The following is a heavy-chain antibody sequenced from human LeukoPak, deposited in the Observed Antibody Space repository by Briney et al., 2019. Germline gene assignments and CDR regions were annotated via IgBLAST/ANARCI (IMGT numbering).Heavy chain of an antibody. CDR1: GDTVSSNSAT. Sequence: SQTLSLTCAISGDTVSSNSATWNCITQSPSRGLVWLRRTYYRSKCYSEYAVSVKRRITINPDTSKNQFALQLNSVTPDDTAVYYCARAQGYLDLWGRGTLVTVSS. CDR2: TYYRSKCYS. CDR3: ARAQGYLDL. V-gene: IGHV6-1*01. J-gene: IGHJ2*01.